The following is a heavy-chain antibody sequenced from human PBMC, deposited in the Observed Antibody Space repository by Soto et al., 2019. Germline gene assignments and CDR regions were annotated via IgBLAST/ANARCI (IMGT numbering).Heavy chain of an antibody. CDR1: GFTFSSYG. CDR2: IWYDGSNK. D-gene: IGHD4-17*01. Sequence: QVQLVESGGGVVQPGRSLRLSCAASGFTFSSYGMHWVRQAPGKGLEWVAVIWYDGSNKYYADSVKGRFTIYRDNSKNTLYLQMNSLRAEDTAVYYCARYYGGNSLDYWGQGTLVTVSS. CDR3: ARYYGGNSLDY. V-gene: IGHV3-33*01. J-gene: IGHJ4*02.